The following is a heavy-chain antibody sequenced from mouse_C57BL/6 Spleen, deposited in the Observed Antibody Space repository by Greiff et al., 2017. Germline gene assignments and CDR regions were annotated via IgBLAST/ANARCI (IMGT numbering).Heavy chain of an antibody. CDR2: INPNNGGT. D-gene: IGHD2-1*01. J-gene: IGHJ3*01. CDR3: AREYYGNPFAY. CDR1: GYTFTDYN. V-gene: IGHV1-18*01. Sequence: EVKLQESGPELVKPGASVKIPCKASGYTFTDYNMDWVKQSHGKSLEWIGDINPNNGGTIYNQKFKGKATLTVDKSSSTAYMELRSLTSEDTAVYYCAREYYGNPFAYWGQGTLVTVSA.